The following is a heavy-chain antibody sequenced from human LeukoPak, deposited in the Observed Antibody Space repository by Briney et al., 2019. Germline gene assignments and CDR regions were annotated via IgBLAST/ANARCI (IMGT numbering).Heavy chain of an antibody. J-gene: IGHJ4*02. CDR2: IYYSGST. CDR3: ARREGYPYYFDY. CDR1: GGSISSSSYY. V-gene: IGHV4-39*01. D-gene: IGHD3-16*02. Sequence: SETLSLTCTASGGSISSSSYYWGWIRQPPGKGLEWIGSIYYSGSTYYNPSLKSRVTISVDTSKNQFSLKLSSVTAADTAVYYCARREGYPYYFDYWGQGTLVTISS.